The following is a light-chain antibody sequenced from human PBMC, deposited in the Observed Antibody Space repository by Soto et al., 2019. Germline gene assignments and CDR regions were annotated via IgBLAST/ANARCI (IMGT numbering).Light chain of an antibody. V-gene: IGLV1-44*01. CDR2: GSN. J-gene: IGLJ3*02. Sequence: QSVLTQPPSASGTPGQRVTISCSGSSSNIGSKSVNWYQQLPGTAPKLLIYGSNQRPSGVPDRFSGSKSGTSASLAISGLQSDDEAGYYCAAWDDSLNGPVFGGGTKLTVL. CDR3: AAWDDSLNGPV. CDR1: SSNIGSKS.